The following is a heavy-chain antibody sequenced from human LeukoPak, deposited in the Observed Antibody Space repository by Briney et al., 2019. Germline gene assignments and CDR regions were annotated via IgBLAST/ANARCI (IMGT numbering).Heavy chain of an antibody. CDR2: INHSGST. V-gene: IGHV4-34*01. Sequence: SETLSLTCAVYGGSFSGYYWSWIRQPPGKGLEWIGEINHSGSTNYNPSLKSRVTISVDTSKSQFSLKLSSVTAADTAVYYCARGDHLYDYYYYYMDVWGKGTTVTVS. D-gene: IGHD1-14*01. CDR1: GGSFSGYY. CDR3: ARGDHLYDYYYYYMDV. J-gene: IGHJ6*03.